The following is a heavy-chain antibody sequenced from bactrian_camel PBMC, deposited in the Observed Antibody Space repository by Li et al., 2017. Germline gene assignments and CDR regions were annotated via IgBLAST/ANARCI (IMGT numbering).Heavy chain of an antibody. CDR3: AAEFPRRTLGLVRCGNEYVY. Sequence: QVQLVESGGGSVQAGESLRLSCVVSGYRYSTYCMGWFRQVPGNEREPLASIDSGGRTSVADSVKGRFTASKDNTKNTLYLQMNSLKPEDTATYYCAAEFPRRTLGLVRCGNEYVYWGQGTQVTVS. CDR1: GYRYSTYC. J-gene: IGHJ4*01. V-gene: IGHV3S53*01. CDR2: IDSGGRT. D-gene: IGHD1*01.